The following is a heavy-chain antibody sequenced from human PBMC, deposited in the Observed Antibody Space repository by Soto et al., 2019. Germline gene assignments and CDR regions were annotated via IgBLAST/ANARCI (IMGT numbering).Heavy chain of an antibody. V-gene: IGHV5-51*01. CDR3: ARQDLAVTTNYFDY. CDR2: IYPGDSDT. J-gene: IGHJ4*02. Sequence: GGSLRLSCQASGYSFTSYWIGWVRQMPGKGLEWMGIIYPGDSDTRYSPSFQGQVTISADKSISTAYLQWSSLKASDTAMYYCARQDLAVTTNYFDYWGQGTLVTVSS. D-gene: IGHD4-17*01. CDR1: GYSFTSYW.